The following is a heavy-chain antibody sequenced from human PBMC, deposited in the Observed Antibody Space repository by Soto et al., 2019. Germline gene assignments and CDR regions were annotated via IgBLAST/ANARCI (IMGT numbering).Heavy chain of an antibody. CDR3: ARARDCTNGVCYTPSHFDY. CDR2: IIPIFGTA. CDR1: GGTFSSYA. D-gene: IGHD2-8*01. V-gene: IGHV1-69*06. J-gene: IGHJ4*02. Sequence: SVKVSCKASGGTFSSYAISWVRQAPGQGLEWMGGIIPIFGTANYAQKFQGRVTITADRSTSTAYMELSSLRSEDTAVYYCARARDCTNGVCYTPSHFDYWGQGTLVTVSS.